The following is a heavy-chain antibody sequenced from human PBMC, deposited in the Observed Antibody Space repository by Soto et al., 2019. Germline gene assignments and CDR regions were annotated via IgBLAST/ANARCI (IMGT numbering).Heavy chain of an antibody. J-gene: IGHJ4*02. CDR2: IYYNGKT. V-gene: IGHV4-59*08. CDR3: ARRYSSSFDY. D-gene: IGHD6-13*01. CDR1: GGSINTYY. Sequence: PSETLSLTCTVSGGSINTYYWSWIRQPPGKGLEWIGYIYYNGKTNYSPSLKSRVTISVDTSKNQFSLNLTSVTAADTAVYYCARRYSSSFDYWGQGTLVTVPQ.